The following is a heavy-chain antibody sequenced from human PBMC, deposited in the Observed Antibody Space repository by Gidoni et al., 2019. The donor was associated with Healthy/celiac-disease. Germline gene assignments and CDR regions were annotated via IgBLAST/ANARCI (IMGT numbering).Heavy chain of an antibody. Sequence: FSSYAISWVRQAPGQGLEWKGGIIPIFGTANYAQKFQGRVTITADESTSTAYMELSSLRSEDTAVYYCARGIRDGYINYWGQGTLVTVSS. CDR1: FSSYA. CDR3: ARGIRDGYINY. J-gene: IGHJ4*02. V-gene: IGHV1-69*01. D-gene: IGHD5-12*01. CDR2: IIPIFGTA.